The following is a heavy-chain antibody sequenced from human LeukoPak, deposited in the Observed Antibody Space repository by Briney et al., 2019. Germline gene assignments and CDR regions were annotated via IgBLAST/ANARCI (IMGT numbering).Heavy chain of an antibody. CDR3: ARDREEHSSSWYPFDY. D-gene: IGHD6-13*01. CDR2: ISSSSSYI. V-gene: IGHV3-21*01. Sequence: GGSLRLSCAASGFTFSSYSMNWVRQAPGKGLEWVSSISSSSSYIYYADSVKGRFTISRDNAKNSLHLQMNSLRAEDTAVYYCARDREEHSSSWYPFDYWGQGTLVTVSS. J-gene: IGHJ4*02. CDR1: GFTFSSYS.